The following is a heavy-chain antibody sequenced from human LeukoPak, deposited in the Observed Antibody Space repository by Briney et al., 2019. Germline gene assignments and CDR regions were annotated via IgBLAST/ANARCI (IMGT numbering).Heavy chain of an antibody. CDR1: RGSVSSGNYY. V-gene: IGHV4-30-4*01. Sequence: SETLSLTCTVSRGSVSSGNYYWNWIRQPPGKGLEWIGYISYSGSTHYTPSLKSRVTISKDTSRNQFSLEVASVTAADTAVYYCARGGEGYFYVSWGQETLVTVSS. CDR3: ARGGEGYFYVS. D-gene: IGHD5-24*01. CDR2: ISYSGST. J-gene: IGHJ5*02.